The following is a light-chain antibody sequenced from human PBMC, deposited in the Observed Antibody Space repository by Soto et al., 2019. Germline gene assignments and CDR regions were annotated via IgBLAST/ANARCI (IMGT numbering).Light chain of an antibody. V-gene: IGLV1-40*01. CDR3: SSYTRSSKVV. CDR1: SSNIGAGYD. J-gene: IGLJ2*01. Sequence: QSVLTQPPSVSGAPGQRVTISCSGGSSNIGAGYDVHWYHHVPGTAPKLVVYFSTHRPSGVPDRFSGSKSGNTASLTISGLQAEDEADYYCSSYTRSSKVVFGGGTKVTVL. CDR2: FST.